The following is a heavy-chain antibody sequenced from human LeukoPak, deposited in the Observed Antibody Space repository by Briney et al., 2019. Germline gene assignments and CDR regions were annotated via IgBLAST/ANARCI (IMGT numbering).Heavy chain of an antibody. D-gene: IGHD4-23*01. J-gene: IGHJ4*02. V-gene: IGHV3-7*01. CDR3: ARDYGGSSPFDY. CDR1: GFTFSSYW. CDR2: IKQDGSEK. Sequence: PGGSLRPSCAASGFTFSSYWMSWVRQAPGKGLEWVANIKQDGSEKYYVDSVKGRFTISRDNAKNSLYLHMNSLRAEDTAVYYCARDYGGSSPFDYWGQGTLVTVSS.